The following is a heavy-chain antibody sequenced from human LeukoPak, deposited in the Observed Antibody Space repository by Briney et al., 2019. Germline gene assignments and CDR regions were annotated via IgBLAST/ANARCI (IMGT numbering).Heavy chain of an antibody. J-gene: IGHJ5*02. Sequence: GASVKVSCKASGYTFTYRYLHWVRQAPGQALEWMGWITPFNGNTNYAQKFQDRVTITRDRSMSTAYMELSSLRSEDTAMYYCALTSGGFNWFDPWGQGTLVTVSS. CDR2: ITPFNGNT. CDR1: GYTFTYRY. CDR3: ALTSGGFNWFDP. D-gene: IGHD4/OR15-4a*01. V-gene: IGHV1-45*02.